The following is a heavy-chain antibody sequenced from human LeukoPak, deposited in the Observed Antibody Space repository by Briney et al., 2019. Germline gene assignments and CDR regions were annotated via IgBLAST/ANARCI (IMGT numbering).Heavy chain of an antibody. Sequence: GGSLRLSCAASGFTFSSYGMHWVRQAPGKGLEWVAVISYDGSNKYYADSVKGRFTISRDNSKNTLYLQMNSLRAEDTAVYYCAKDLRQWLVGEVFDYWGQGTLVTVSS. CDR2: ISYDGSNK. D-gene: IGHD6-19*01. CDR1: GFTFSSYG. CDR3: AKDLRQWLVGEVFDY. J-gene: IGHJ4*02. V-gene: IGHV3-30*18.